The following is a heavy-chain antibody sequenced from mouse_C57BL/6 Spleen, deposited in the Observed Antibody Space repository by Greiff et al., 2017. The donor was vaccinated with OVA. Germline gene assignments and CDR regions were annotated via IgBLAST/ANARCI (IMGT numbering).Heavy chain of an antibody. V-gene: IGHV1-80*01. CDR1: GYAFSSYW. Sequence: QVQLQQSGAELVKPGASVKLSCKASGYAFSSYWMNWVKQRPGKGLEWIGQIYPGDGDTNYNGKFKGKATLTADKSSSTAYMQLSSLTSEDSAVYFCARGGDDGYSLFAYWGQGTLVTVSA. D-gene: IGHD2-3*01. CDR3: ARGGDDGYSLFAY. CDR2: IYPGDGDT. J-gene: IGHJ3*01.